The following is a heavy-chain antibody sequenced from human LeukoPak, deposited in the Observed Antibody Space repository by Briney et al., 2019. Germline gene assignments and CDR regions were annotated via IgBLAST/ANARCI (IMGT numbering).Heavy chain of an antibody. CDR2: IIAYNGNT. J-gene: IGHJ6*03. CDR3: ARGRAGGYYYYYMDV. V-gene: IGHV1-18*01. CDR1: GGTFSSYA. Sequence: ASVKVSCKASGGTFSSYAISWVRQAPGQGLEWMGGIIAYNGNTNYAQKLQGRVTMTTDTSTSTAYMELRSLRSDDTAVYYCARGRAGGYYYYYMDVWGKGATVTISS. D-gene: IGHD6-13*01.